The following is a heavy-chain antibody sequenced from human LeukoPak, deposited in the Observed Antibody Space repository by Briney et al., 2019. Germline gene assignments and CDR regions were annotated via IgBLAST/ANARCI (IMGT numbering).Heavy chain of an antibody. V-gene: IGHV3-30*18. J-gene: IGHJ4*02. Sequence: GRSLRLSCAASGFTFSSYGMHWVRQAPGKGLEWVAVISYDGSNKYYADSVKGRFTISRDNSKNTLYLQMNSLRAEDTAVYYCAKVGATPPDYWGQGTLVTVSS. CDR3: AKVGATPPDY. CDR1: GFTFSSYG. CDR2: ISYDGSNK. D-gene: IGHD1-26*01.